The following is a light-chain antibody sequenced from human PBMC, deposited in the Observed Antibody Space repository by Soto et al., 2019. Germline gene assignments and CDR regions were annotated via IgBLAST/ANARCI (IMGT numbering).Light chain of an antibody. CDR2: GNN. V-gene: IGLV1-40*01. Sequence: QSVLTQPPSVSGAPGQRVTISCTGSTSNIGAGYDVHWYQHLPGTAPKLLIYGNNNRPSGVPDRFSGSKSGASAALAITGLQPEDEADYYCQSYDSSLSGWVFGGGTQLTVL. CDR1: TSNIGAGYD. CDR3: QSYDSSLSGWV. J-gene: IGLJ3*02.